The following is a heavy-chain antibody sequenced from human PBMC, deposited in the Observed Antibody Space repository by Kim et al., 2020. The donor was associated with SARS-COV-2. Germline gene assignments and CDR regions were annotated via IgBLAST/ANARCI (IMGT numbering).Heavy chain of an antibody. V-gene: IGHV3-30-3*01. D-gene: IGHD5-18*01. CDR2: IAFDESNR. Sequence: GGSLRLSCAASGFTFSSYTMHWVRQSPGKGLEWVAVIAFDESNRYAADSVEGRFTISRDNSKDTLHLEMTSLKTEDAAVYYCVRGGRGYRYGAFDHWGEGILVTVSS. J-gene: IGHJ4*01. CDR3: VRGGRGYRYGAFDH. CDR1: GFTFSSYT.